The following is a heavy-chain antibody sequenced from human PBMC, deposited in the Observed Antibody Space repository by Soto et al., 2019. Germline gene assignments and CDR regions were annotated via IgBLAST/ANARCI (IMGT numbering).Heavy chain of an antibody. CDR1: GGSIYTDY. CDR3: AGECSSSINPEDHYCALEV. D-gene: IGHD2-2*01. Sequence: SETLSLSCHVSGGSIYTDYWNWIQQSPGKGLGWIGYISDGGSTNYNPSLKSRVTISLDTSKKQVSLKLSSVSAPDTASDFCAGECSSSINPEDHYCALEVWGQGTTVTVSS. CDR2: ISDGGST. V-gene: IGHV4-59*01. J-gene: IGHJ6*01.